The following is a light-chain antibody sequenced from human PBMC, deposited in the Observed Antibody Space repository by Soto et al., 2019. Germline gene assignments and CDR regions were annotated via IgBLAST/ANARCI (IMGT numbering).Light chain of an antibody. Sequence: DIQMTQSRSTLSASVGSRLTITCRASESISRWSAWYQQKPGKAPKLMIYKASSLESGVPSRFSGSGYGTEFTLTINSLQADDFATYYCQQHNSFSITFGQGTRLEIK. V-gene: IGKV1-5*03. CDR1: ESISRW. CDR3: QQHNSFSIT. CDR2: KAS. J-gene: IGKJ5*01.